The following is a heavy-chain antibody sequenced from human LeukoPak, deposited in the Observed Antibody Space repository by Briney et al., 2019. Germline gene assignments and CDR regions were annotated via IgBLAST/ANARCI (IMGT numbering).Heavy chain of an antibody. V-gene: IGHV1-8*01. CDR3: ARWIQLRQGFDY. CDR1: GYTFTSYD. CDR2: MNPNSGNT. D-gene: IGHD5-18*01. Sequence: GASVKVSCKASGYTFTSYDINWVRQATGQGLEWMGWMNPNSGNTGYAQKFQGRVTMTRNTSISTAYMELSSLRSEDTAVYYCARWIQLRQGFDYWSQGTLVTVSS. J-gene: IGHJ4*02.